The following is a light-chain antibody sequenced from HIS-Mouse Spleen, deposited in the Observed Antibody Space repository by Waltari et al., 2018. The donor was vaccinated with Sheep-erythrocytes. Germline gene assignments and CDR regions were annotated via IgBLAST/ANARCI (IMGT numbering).Light chain of an antibody. CDR2: DVS. CDR3: CSYAGSYNHV. V-gene: IGLV2-11*01. Sequence: QSALTQPRSVSGSPGQSVTISCTGTSSDVGGYNYVSWYQQHPGKAPKLMIYDVSKRPSGVPDRFSGPTSGHTASLTISGLQAEDEADYYCCSYAGSYNHVFATGTKVTVL. CDR1: SSDVGGYNY. J-gene: IGLJ1*01.